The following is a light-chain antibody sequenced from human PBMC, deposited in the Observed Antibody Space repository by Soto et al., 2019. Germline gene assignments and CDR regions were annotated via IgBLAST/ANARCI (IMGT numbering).Light chain of an antibody. V-gene: IGKV1-5*01. CDR2: DAS. CDR1: QSISSW. J-gene: IGKJ2*01. CDR3: QQYNSYSYT. Sequence: DLQMTQSPSTLSASVGDRVTITCRASQSISSWWAWYQQKPGKAPKLLIYDASSLEIGVPSSFSGSASGTEFTLTISSLQPDDFATYYCQQYNSYSYTFGQGTKLEIK.